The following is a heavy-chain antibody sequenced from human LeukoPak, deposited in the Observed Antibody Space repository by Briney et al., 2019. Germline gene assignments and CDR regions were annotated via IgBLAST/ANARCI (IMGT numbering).Heavy chain of an antibody. Sequence: PGGSLRLSCAASGFTVRSDYMNWVREAPGKGLEWDSVIYSGGTTFYADSVKGRFTISRDNSKNTLYLQMNSLRAEDTAVYYCARFVVVAATGFDYWGQGTLVTVSS. D-gene: IGHD2-15*01. V-gene: IGHV3-53*01. CDR1: GFTVRSDY. J-gene: IGHJ4*02. CDR2: IYSGGTT. CDR3: ARFVVVAATGFDY.